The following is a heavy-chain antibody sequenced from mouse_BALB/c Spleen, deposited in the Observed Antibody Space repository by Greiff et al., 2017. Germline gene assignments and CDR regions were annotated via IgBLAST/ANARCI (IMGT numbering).Heavy chain of an antibody. V-gene: IGHV1-67*01. D-gene: IGHD2-1*01. CDR2: ISTYYGNT. J-gene: IGHJ4*01. Sequence: QVHVKQSGPELVRPGVSVKISCKGSGYTFTDYAMHWVKQSHAKSLEWIGVISTYYGNTNYNQKFKGKATMTVDKSSSTAYMELARLTSEDSAIYYCARSGGNYGDYAMDYWGQGTSVTVSS. CDR3: ARSGGNYGDYAMDY. CDR1: GYTFTDYA.